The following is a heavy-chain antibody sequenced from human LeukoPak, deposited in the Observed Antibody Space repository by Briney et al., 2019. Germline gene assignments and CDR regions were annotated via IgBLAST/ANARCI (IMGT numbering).Heavy chain of an antibody. CDR1: GGTFSSYA. D-gene: IGHD2-2*01. Sequence: SVKVSCKASGGTFSSYAISWVRQAPGQGLEWMGGIIPIFGTANHAQKFQGRVTITADESTSTAYMELSSLRSEDTAVYYCAREPPPIVVVPAADDAFDIWGQGTMVTVSS. CDR2: IIPIFGTA. J-gene: IGHJ3*02. V-gene: IGHV1-69*13. CDR3: AREPPPIVVVPAADDAFDI.